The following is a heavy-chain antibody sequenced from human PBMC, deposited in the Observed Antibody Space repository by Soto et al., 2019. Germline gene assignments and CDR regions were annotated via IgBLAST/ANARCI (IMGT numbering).Heavy chain of an antibody. CDR1: CGSIISGGYY. CDR3: ARSGGDYSNYPSDY. D-gene: IGHD4-4*01. V-gene: IGHV4-31*03. J-gene: IGHJ4*02. CDR2: IYYSGST. Sequence: PSETLSLTCTFSCGSIISGGYYWSWIRQHPGKGLEWIGYIYYSGSTYYNPSLKSRVTISVDTSKNQFSLKLSSVTAADTAVYYCARSGGDYSNYPSDYWGQGTLVTVSS.